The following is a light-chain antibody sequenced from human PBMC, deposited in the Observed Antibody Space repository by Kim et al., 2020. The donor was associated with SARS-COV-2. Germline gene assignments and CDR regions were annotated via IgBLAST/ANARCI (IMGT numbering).Light chain of an antibody. J-gene: IGLJ2*01. CDR1: NIGDKS. V-gene: IGLV3-21*04. Sequence: APGKPATIPCGGNNIGDKSVHWYQPKPGQAPLLVLYYDNDRPSGLPERFSGSNSGNTATLTISTVEAGDEADYYCQVWDSSSDHVVFGGGTKLTVL. CDR2: YDN. CDR3: QVWDSSSDHVV.